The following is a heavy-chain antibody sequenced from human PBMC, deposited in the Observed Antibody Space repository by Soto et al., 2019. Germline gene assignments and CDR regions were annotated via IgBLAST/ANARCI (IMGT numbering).Heavy chain of an antibody. CDR3: AGEKITGLCGY. CDR2: INHSGST. CDR1: GGSFSGYY. V-gene: IGHV4-34*01. Sequence: QVQLQQWGAGLLKPSETLSLTCAVYGGSFSGYYWTWIRQPPGTGLEWIGEINHSGSTNYNPSLNSRVTISVATSKNQFSLELTSVTAADTAVFYFAGEKITGLCGYWGQGTLVTVSS. J-gene: IGHJ4*02. D-gene: IGHD2-8*02.